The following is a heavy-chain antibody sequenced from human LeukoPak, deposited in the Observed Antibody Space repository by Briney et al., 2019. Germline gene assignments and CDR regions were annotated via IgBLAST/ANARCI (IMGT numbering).Heavy chain of an antibody. CDR2: ITSSGAAT. V-gene: IGHV3-23*01. CDR3: AKDRPNYYGSNGHYYKLNGDC. CDR1: GFTFRNYW. D-gene: IGHD3-22*01. Sequence: GGSLRLSCTASGFTFRNYWMSWVRQAPGKGLEWVSSITSSGAATYYADSVKGRFTISRDNSDNTLYLQMNSLRAEDTAVYYCAKDRPNYYGSNGHYYKLNGDCWGQGTLVTVSS. J-gene: IGHJ4*02.